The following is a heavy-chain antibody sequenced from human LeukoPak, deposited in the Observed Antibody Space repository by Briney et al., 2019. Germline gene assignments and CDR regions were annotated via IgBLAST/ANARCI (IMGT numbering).Heavy chain of an antibody. Sequence: GGSLTLSCAASGFTFSSYWMHWVRQAPGKGLVWVSRINTDGSSTSYADSVKGRFTISRDNAKNTLYLQMNSLRAEDTAVYYCARTVPGYFFDNWGQGTLVTVSS. D-gene: IGHD3-10*01. CDR2: INTDGSST. J-gene: IGHJ4*02. CDR3: ARTVPGYFFDN. CDR1: GFTFSSYW. V-gene: IGHV3-74*01.